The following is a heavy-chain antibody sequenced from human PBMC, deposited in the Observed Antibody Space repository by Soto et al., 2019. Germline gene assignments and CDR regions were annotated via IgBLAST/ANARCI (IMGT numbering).Heavy chain of an antibody. CDR3: AREGRTILSKMGIFKRPFDY. D-gene: IGHD3-9*01. V-gene: IGHV4-39*02. CDR1: GDSIRTSAYF. Sequence: SETLSLTCIVSGDSIRTSAYFWGWIRQPPGKGLEWIGSIDYRGDTYYNPSLKSRVTISADTSRNQFSLRLNSVTAADTAVYYCAREGRTILSKMGIFKRPFDYWGLGTLVTVSS. CDR2: IDYRGDT. J-gene: IGHJ4*02.